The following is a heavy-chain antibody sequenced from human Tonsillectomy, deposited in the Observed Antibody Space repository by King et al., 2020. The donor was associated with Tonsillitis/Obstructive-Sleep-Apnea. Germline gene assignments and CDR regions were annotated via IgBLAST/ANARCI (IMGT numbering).Heavy chain of an antibody. V-gene: IGHV3-13*04. CDR1: GFTFRNYD. J-gene: IGHJ6*03. D-gene: IGHD2-21*02. Sequence: VQLVESGGGLVQPGGSLRLSCAASGFTFRNYDMHWVRQAPGEGLEWVSTIGTAGDTYYPASVKGRFTVSRENAKNSLYLQMNSRRDGDTAVHYCARAGVVATAAYYSYMDVWGKAPTVTVSS. CDR3: ARAGVVATAAYYSYMDV. CDR2: IGTAGDT.